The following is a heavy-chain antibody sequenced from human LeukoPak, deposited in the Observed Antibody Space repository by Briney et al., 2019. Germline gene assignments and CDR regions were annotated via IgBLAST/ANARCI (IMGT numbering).Heavy chain of an antibody. D-gene: IGHD3-3*01. CDR2: INHSGST. J-gene: IGHJ6*03. Sequence: SETLSLTCAVYGGSFRGYYWSWIRQPPGKGLEWIGEINHSGSTNYNPSLKSRVTISVDTSKNQFSLRLSSVTAADTAVYYCARGFLYYDFWSGFGLYYYMDVWGKGTTVTVSS. CDR3: ARGFLYYDFWSGFGLYYYMDV. CDR1: GGSFRGYY. V-gene: IGHV4-34*01.